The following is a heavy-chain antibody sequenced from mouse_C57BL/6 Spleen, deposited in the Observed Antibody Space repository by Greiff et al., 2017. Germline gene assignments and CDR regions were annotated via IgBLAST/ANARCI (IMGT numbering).Heavy chain of an antibody. V-gene: IGHV1-52*01. CDR1: GYTFTSYW. D-gene: IGHD1-1*01. CDR2: IDPSDSET. Sequence: VQLQQPGAELVRPGSSVKLSCKASGYTFTSYWMHWVKQRPIQGLEWIGNIDPSDSETHYNQKFKDKATLTVDKSSSTAYMQLSSLTSEDSAVYYCATYYYGSSFCDYWGQGTTLTVSS. J-gene: IGHJ2*01. CDR3: ATYYYGSSFCDY.